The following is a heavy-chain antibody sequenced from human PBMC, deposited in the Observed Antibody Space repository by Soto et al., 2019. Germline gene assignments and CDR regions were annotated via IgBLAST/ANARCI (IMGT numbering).Heavy chain of an antibody. D-gene: IGHD2-8*01. CDR1: GGSISSDYYY. Sequence: SETLSLTCTVSGGSISSDYYYWSWICQPKGKGLEWIGHMYDRGSTFYNPSLESRVTMSVDTSKNQFSLRLSAVTAADTAVYYCASYCTHGVYSNPFYYHGMDVWGQGAPVTASS. J-gene: IGHJ6*02. CDR2: MYDRGST. CDR3: ASYCTHGVYSNPFYYHGMDV. V-gene: IGHV4-30-4*01.